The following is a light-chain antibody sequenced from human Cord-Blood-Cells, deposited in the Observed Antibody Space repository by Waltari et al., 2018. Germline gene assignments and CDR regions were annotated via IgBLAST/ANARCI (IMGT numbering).Light chain of an antibody. Sequence: QSALTQPASVSGSPGQPNTISCTGTSSDVGGYNYVSCYQQHPGKAPNLMLYDVSNRPSGVSNRFSGSKSGNTASLTISGLQAEDEADYYCSSYTSSSTYVFGTGTKVTVL. V-gene: IGLV2-14*01. J-gene: IGLJ1*01. CDR1: SSDVGGYNY. CDR3: SSYTSSSTYV. CDR2: DVS.